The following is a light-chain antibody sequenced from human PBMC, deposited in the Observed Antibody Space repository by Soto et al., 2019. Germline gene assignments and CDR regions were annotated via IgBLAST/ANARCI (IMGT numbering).Light chain of an antibody. CDR3: SSYTSSSPLYV. J-gene: IGLJ1*01. CDR1: SSDVGGFNY. CDR2: DVS. V-gene: IGLV2-14*01. Sequence: QSALTQPASVSGSPGQSITISCTGTSSDVGGFNYVSWYQQHPGKAPKLMIYDVSNRPSGVSNRFFGSKSGNTASLTISGLQAEDEADYYCSSYTSSSPLYVFGTGTKLTVL.